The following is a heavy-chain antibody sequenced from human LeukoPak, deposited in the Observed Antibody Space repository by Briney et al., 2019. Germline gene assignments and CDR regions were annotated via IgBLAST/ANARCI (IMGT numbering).Heavy chain of an antibody. CDR1: GYTFNNYA. D-gene: IGHD6-6*01. CDR3: ARREYSSSSFFYYYGMDV. J-gene: IGHJ6*02. CDR2: IIPIFGTA. V-gene: IGHV1-69*13. Sequence: RASVKVSCKSSGYTFNNYAMNWVRQAPGQGLEWMGGIIPIFGTANYAQKFQGRVTITADESTSTAYMELSSLRSEDTAVYYCARREYSSSSFFYYYGMDVWSQGTTVTVSS.